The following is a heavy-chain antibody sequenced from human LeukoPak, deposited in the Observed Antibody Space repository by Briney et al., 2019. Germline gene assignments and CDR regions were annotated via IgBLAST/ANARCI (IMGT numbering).Heavy chain of an antibody. D-gene: IGHD3-10*01. V-gene: IGHV3-30-3*01. CDR1: GFTFSSYA. Sequence: GGSLRLSCAASGFTFSSYAMHWVRQAPGKGLEWVAVISYDGSNKYYADSVKGRFTISRDNSKNTLYLQMNSLRAEDTAVYYCARSGITMVRGVITYNWFDPWGQGTLVTVSS. CDR2: ISYDGSNK. J-gene: IGHJ5*02. CDR3: ARSGITMVRGVITYNWFDP.